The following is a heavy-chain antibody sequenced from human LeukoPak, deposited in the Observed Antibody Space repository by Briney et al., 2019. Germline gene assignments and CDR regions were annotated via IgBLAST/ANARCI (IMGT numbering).Heavy chain of an antibody. CDR1: GFIFNNYA. Sequence: PGGSLRLSCAASGFIFNNYAMHWVRQAPGRGLEWVAVISYDGSNKYYADSVKGRFTISRDNSKNTLYLQMNSLRAEDTAVYYCASPFSYYMAENAFDIWGQGTMVTVSS. CDR2: ISYDGSNK. J-gene: IGHJ3*02. D-gene: IGHD3-10*01. CDR3: ASPFSYYMAENAFDI. V-gene: IGHV3-30-3*01.